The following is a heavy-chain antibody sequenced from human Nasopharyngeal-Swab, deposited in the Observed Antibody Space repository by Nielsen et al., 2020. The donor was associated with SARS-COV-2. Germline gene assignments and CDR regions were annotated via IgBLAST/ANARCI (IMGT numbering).Heavy chain of an antibody. CDR2: IKQDGSEK. D-gene: IGHD6-6*01. CDR3: ARVAIAAHDIDY. J-gene: IGHJ4*02. Sequence: VRQAPGEGLEWVANIKQDGSEKYYVDSVKGRFTISRDNAKNSLYLQMNSLRAEDTAVYYCARVAIAAHDIDYWGQGTLVTVSS. V-gene: IGHV3-7*05.